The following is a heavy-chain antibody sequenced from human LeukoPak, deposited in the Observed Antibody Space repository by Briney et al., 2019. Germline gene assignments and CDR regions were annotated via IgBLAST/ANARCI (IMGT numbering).Heavy chain of an antibody. CDR3: ARMLLFDHYDSSGYRIKDY. Sequence: PGGSLRLSCAASGFTFSSYAMMWVRQAAGKGLEWVSTISVSGGSTYYADSVKGRFTISRDNAKNSLYLQMNSLRAEDTAVYYCARMLLFDHYDSSGYRIKDYWGQGTLVTVSS. V-gene: IGHV3-23*01. CDR1: GFTFSSYA. D-gene: IGHD3-22*01. CDR2: ISVSGGST. J-gene: IGHJ4*02.